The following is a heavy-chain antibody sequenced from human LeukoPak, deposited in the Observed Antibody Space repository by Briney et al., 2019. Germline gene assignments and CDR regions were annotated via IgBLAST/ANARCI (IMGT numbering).Heavy chain of an antibody. CDR1: GGSISSGGYY. D-gene: IGHD4-23*01. CDR2: IYYSGST. Sequence: KSSETLSLTCTVSGGSISSGGYYWSWIRQHPGKGLEWIGYIYYSGSTYDNPSLESRVTISVDTSKNQFTLKLSSVTAADTAVYYCARAKDGYGGNFDYWGQGTLVTVSS. V-gene: IGHV4-31*03. CDR3: ARAKDGYGGNFDY. J-gene: IGHJ4*02.